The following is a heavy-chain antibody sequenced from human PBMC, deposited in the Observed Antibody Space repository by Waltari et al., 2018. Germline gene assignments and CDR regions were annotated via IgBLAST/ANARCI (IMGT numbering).Heavy chain of an antibody. J-gene: IGHJ4*02. D-gene: IGHD3-9*01. V-gene: IGHV4-4*07. CDR1: GGSISSNY. Sequence: QLQLQESGPGLVKPSETLSLTCAVSGGSISSNYWTWIRQPPGKGLAWIGRISGSGGRTDYNPSLTSRVTSSTDTSKNQFSLKLSSVTAADTAVYYCARLTGSSFDYWGQGVLVTVSS. CDR2: ISGSGGRT. CDR3: ARLTGSSFDY.